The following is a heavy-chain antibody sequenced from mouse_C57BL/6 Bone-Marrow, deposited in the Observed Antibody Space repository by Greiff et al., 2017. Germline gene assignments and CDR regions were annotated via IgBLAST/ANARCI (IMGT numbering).Heavy chain of an antibody. Sequence: EVQLQESGPVLVKPGASVKMSCKASGYTFTDYYMNWVKQSHGQSLEWIGVINPYNGGTSYNQKFKGKATLTVDKSSSTAYMELNSLTSEDSAVYYGARAGYYSNFAWFAYWGQGTLVTVSA. D-gene: IGHD2-5*01. CDR3: ARAGYYSNFAWFAY. CDR1: GYTFTDYY. J-gene: IGHJ3*01. V-gene: IGHV1-19*01. CDR2: INPYNGGT.